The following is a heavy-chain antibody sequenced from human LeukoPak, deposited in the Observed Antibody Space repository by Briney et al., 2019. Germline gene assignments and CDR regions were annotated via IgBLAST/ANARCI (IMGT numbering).Heavy chain of an antibody. CDR3: ARDPGENYGMDV. J-gene: IGHJ6*02. CDR1: GFTVSSTY. CDR2: ISYDGSNK. Sequence: GGSLRLSCAASGFTVSSTYMNWVRQAPGKGLEWVAVISYDGSNKYYADSVKGRFTISRDNSKNTLYLQMNSLRAEDTAVYYCARDPGENYGMDVWGQGTTVTVSS. V-gene: IGHV3-30*03. D-gene: IGHD4-17*01.